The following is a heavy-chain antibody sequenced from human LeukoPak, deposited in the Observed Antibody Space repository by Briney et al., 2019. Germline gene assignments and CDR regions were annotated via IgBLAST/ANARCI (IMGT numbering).Heavy chain of an antibody. J-gene: IGHJ5*02. Sequence: GASVKVSCKASGGTFSSYAISWVRQAPGQGLEWMGGIIPIFGTANYAQKFQGRVTITADESTSTAYMELSSLRSEDTAVHYCARAPDLYCSGGSCYNEFDPWGQGTLVTVSS. D-gene: IGHD2-15*01. CDR1: GGTFSSYA. CDR2: IIPIFGTA. V-gene: IGHV1-69*13. CDR3: ARAPDLYCSGGSCYNEFDP.